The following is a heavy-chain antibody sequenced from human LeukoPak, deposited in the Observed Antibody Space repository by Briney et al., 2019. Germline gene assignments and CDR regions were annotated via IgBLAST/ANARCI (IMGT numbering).Heavy chain of an antibody. J-gene: IGHJ4*02. V-gene: IGHV4-34*01. CDR1: GGSFSGYY. CDR3: ARGRHSSSWYGGSYFDY. CDR2: INHSGST. D-gene: IGHD6-13*01. Sequence: NPSETLSLTCAVYGGSFSGYYWSWIRQPPGKGLEWIGEINHSGSTNYNPSLKSRVTISVDTSKNQFSLKLSSVTAADTAVYYCARGRHSSSWYGGSYFDYWGQGTLVIVSS.